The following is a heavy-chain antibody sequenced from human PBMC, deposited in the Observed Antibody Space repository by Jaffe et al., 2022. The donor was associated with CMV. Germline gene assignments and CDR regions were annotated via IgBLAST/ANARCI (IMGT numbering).Heavy chain of an antibody. CDR2: IYHSGDT. CDR1: GVSFSNNMR. CDR3: ARGSPSGWPVYWYFEV. V-gene: IGHV4-4*02. J-gene: IGHJ2*01. D-gene: IGHD6-19*01. Sequence: QVQLQESGPGLVKPSGTLSLICAVSGVSFSNNMRWSWVRQSPGMGLEWIGEIYHSGDTIYNPSLKSRVTILIDKSKSQFSLRLSSVTAADTAVYYCARGSPSGWPVYWYFEVWGRGTPVIVSS.